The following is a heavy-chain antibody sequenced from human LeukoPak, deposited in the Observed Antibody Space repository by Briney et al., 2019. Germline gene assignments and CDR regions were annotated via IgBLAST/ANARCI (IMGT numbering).Heavy chain of an antibody. Sequence: SETLSLTCTVSGGSISSSSYYWGWIRQPPGKGLEWIAYIYHSGSTYYNPSLKSRVTISVDTSKNQFSLKLSSVTAADTAVYYCARGDGSGSYYKPYFDYWGQGTLVTVSS. D-gene: IGHD3-10*01. CDR1: GGSISSSSYY. CDR2: IYHSGST. V-gene: IGHV4-39*07. CDR3: ARGDGSGSYYKPYFDY. J-gene: IGHJ4*02.